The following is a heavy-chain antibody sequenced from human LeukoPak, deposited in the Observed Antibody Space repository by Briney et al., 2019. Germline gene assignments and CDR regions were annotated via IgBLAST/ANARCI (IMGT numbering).Heavy chain of an antibody. D-gene: IGHD3-9*01. V-gene: IGHV4-34*01. Sequence: SETLSLTCAVYGGSFSGYYWSWIRQPPGKGPEWIGEINHSGSTNYNPSLKSRVTISVDTSKNQFSLKLSSVTAADTAVYYCARHRSYDIRDYYYYYYMDVWGKGTTVTISS. CDR2: INHSGST. CDR1: GGSFSGYY. CDR3: ARHRSYDIRDYYYYYYMDV. J-gene: IGHJ6*03.